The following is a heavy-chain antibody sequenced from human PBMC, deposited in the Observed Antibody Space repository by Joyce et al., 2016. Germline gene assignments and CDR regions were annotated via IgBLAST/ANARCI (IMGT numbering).Heavy chain of an antibody. CDR3: ARGLQGGYSYYLNDAFDI. D-gene: IGHD5-18*01. V-gene: IGHV3-30*04. CDR1: SFSRSNFG. J-gene: IGHJ3*02. CDR2: VSYDGNDK. Sequence: QVQMVESGGGVVQPGRSLRLSCAASSFSRSNFGLHWVRQAPGKGLEWCTAVSYDGNDKYYAGSVKGRFTISRDNAKNTLYLQMNSLRAEDTATYYCARGLQGGYSYYLNDAFDIWGQGTTVIVSS.